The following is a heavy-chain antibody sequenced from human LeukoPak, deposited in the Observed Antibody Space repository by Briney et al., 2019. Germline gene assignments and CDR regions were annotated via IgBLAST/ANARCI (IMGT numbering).Heavy chain of an antibody. D-gene: IGHD5-18*01. V-gene: IGHV3-23*01. CDR3: AKGNGYSYGRYYFDY. CDR1: GFTFSSYA. Sequence: PGGSLRLSCAASGFTFSSYAMSWVRQAPGKGLEWVSAICDNGGDTHYADSVKGRFTISRDNSKNTLYLQVNSLRAEDTAVYYCAKGNGYSYGRYYFDYWGQGTLVTVSS. J-gene: IGHJ4*02. CDR2: ICDNGGDT.